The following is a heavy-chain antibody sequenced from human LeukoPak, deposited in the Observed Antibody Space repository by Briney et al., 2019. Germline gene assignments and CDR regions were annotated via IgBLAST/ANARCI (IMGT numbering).Heavy chain of an antibody. CDR3: ARISYYYDSSGHPGYFDY. J-gene: IGHJ4*02. D-gene: IGHD3-22*01. CDR2: IYHSGNT. Sequence: PSETLSLTCGASGYSISSGYYWGWIRPPPGKGLEWIGSIYHSGNTYCSPSLKSRVSISVDTSKNQFSLKLTSVTAADTAVYYCARISYYYDSSGHPGYFDYWGQGTLVTVSS. CDR1: GYSISSGYY. V-gene: IGHV4-38-2*01.